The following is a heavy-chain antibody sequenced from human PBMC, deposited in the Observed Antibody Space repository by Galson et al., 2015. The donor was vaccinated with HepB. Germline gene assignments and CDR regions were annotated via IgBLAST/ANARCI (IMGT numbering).Heavy chain of an antibody. CDR3: ARERASGVQGPYYFDF. D-gene: IGHD2-21*01. CDR2: IYYNGAT. V-gene: IGHV4-31*03. Sequence: LSLTCNVSGDSVSSGTDFWTWIRQHPGKGLEWIGHIYYNGATYYNPSLKSRVSMSLDASKNQLSLNLNSVTAADTAVYYCARERASGVQGPYYFDFWGQGTLVTVSS. CDR1: GDSVSSGTDF. J-gene: IGHJ4*02.